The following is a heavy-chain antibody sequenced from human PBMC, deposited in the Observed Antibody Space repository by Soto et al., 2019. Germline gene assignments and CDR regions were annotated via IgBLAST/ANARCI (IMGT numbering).Heavy chain of an antibody. D-gene: IGHD3-22*01. Sequence: ASVKVSCKASGYTFTSYAMHWVRQAPGQRLEWMGWINAGNGNTKYSQKFQGRVTITRDTPGNTAYLELNSLISEDTAVYYCGTPQDYDGCLDPWGQGTLVTASS. CDR3: GTPQDYDGCLDP. CDR1: GYTFTSYA. J-gene: IGHJ4*02. CDR2: INAGNGNT. V-gene: IGHV1-3*01.